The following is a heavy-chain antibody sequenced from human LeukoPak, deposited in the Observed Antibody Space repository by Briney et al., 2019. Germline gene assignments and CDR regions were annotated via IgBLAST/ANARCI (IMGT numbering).Heavy chain of an antibody. J-gene: IGHJ3*02. V-gene: IGHV1-18*01. CDR3: ARDYYNDYEDTFDI. CDR1: GYSFASYG. CDR2: VSGYDGRT. Sequence: ASVKVSCKXSGYSFASYGISWVRQAPGQGLKWMGWVSGYDGRTNYAQNLKGRVTVTAETSTSTVYMELRSLRSDDTAIYYCARDYYNDYEDTFDIWGQGTMVTVSS. D-gene: IGHD4-11*01.